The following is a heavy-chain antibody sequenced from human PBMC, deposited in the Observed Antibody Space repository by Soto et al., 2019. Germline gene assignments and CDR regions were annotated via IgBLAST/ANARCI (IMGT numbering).Heavy chain of an antibody. V-gene: IGHV3-43D*04. J-gene: IGHJ4*02. CDR3: AKDPYGSGSYPDY. CDR2: ISWDGGST. D-gene: IGHD3-10*01. Sequence: GGSLRLSCAASGFTFGDYAMHWVRQAPGKGLEWVSLISWDGGSTYYADSVKGRSTISRDNRKNSLYLQMNSLRAEDTALYYCAKDPYGSGSYPDYWGQGTLVTISS. CDR1: GFTFGDYA.